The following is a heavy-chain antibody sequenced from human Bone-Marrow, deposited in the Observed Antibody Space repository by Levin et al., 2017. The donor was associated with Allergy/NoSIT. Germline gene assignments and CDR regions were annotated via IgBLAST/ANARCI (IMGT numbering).Heavy chain of an antibody. CDR3: AHHKFWFGEFPFDF. D-gene: IGHD3-10*01. Sequence: SGPTLVKPTQTLTLTCTFSGFLLSSNGVGVGWIRQAPGKALEWLALIYWDDDKRYSPSLKSRLNITKDTSKNQVVLTMTNMAPVDTGTYYCAHHKFWFGEFPFDFWGRGRLVTVSS. J-gene: IGHJ4*02. V-gene: IGHV2-5*02. CDR2: IYWDDDK. CDR1: GFLLSSNGVG.